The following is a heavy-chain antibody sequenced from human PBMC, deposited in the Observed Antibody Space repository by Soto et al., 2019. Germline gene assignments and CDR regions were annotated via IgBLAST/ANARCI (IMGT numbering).Heavy chain of an antibody. CDR3: ARDHVDMRGMDV. CDR1: GYTFTGYY. V-gene: IGHV1-2*04. Sequence: ASVKVSCKASGYTFTGYYMHWVRQAPGQGLEWMGWINPNSGGTNYAQKFQGWVTMTRDTSISTAYMELSRLRSDDTAVYYCARDHVDMRGMDVWGQGTTVTVSS. CDR2: INPNSGGT. J-gene: IGHJ6*02. D-gene: IGHD3-9*01.